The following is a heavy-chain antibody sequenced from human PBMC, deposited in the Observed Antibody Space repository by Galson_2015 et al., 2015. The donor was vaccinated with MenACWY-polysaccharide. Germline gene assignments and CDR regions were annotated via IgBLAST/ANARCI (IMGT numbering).Heavy chain of an antibody. CDR3: ARGQDPYKTGF. J-gene: IGHJ4*02. V-gene: IGHV4-34*10. CDR1: GWSFSNYY. CDR2: IHPSGSI. Sequence: QVQLQESGPGLVKPSETLSLTCSVYGWSFSNYYWSWIRQPPGKGLEWIGEIHPSGSIHYNPSLQSRVFMSLDSAKNEFSLRFNSMTAADTAMYYCARGQDPYKTGFWGQGTLVTVSS. D-gene: IGHD5-24*01.